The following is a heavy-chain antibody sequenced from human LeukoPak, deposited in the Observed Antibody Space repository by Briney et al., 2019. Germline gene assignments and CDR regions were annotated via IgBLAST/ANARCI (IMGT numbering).Heavy chain of an antibody. CDR1: GVSISSSNSY. D-gene: IGHD3-9*01. V-gene: IGHV4-39*01. CDR3: ARVRRGYDILTGYYEYYFDY. J-gene: IGHJ4*02. Sequence: SETLSLTCTVSGVSISSSNSYWGWIRQPPGKGLEWIGSIYYSGNTYYNASLKSQVSISIDTSKNQFSLRLTSVTAADTAVYYCARVRRGYDILTGYYEYYFDYWGQGTLVTVSS. CDR2: IYYSGNT.